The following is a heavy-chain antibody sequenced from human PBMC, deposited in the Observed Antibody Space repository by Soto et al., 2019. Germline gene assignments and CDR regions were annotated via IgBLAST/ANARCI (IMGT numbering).Heavy chain of an antibody. V-gene: IGHV3-23*01. J-gene: IGHJ4*02. CDR2: ISGSGGST. CDR1: GFTFSSYA. CDR3: AKVFGRTANYGSGSYYFDY. Sequence: GGSLRLSCAASGFTFSSYAMSWVRQAPGKGLEWVSAISGSGGSTYYADSVKGRFTISRDNSKNTLYLQMNSLRAEDTAVYYCAKVFGRTANYGSGSYYFDYWGQGTLVTVSS. D-gene: IGHD3-10*01.